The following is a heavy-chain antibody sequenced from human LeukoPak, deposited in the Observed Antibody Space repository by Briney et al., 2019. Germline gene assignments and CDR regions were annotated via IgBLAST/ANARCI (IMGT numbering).Heavy chain of an antibody. Sequence: SQTLSLTCAVSGDSITSGAYSSSWIRQPPEKGLQWTGDIHHSGSAYYNPSLKSRVTISLDRSKNHFSLKLRSVTAADTAVYYCARGNYYDSRGFYFPWFDPWGQGTLVTVSS. V-gene: IGHV4-30-2*01. CDR1: GDSITSGAYS. CDR2: IHHSGSA. CDR3: ARGNYYDSRGFYFPWFDP. J-gene: IGHJ5*02. D-gene: IGHD3-22*01.